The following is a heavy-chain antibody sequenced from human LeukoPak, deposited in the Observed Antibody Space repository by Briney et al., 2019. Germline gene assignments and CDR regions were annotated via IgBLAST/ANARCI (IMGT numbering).Heavy chain of an antibody. CDR2: IIPIFGTA. J-gene: IGHJ4*02. D-gene: IGHD5-12*01. V-gene: IGHV1-69*05. CDR1: GGTFSSYA. CDR3: ARDPLVESDYEGYFDY. Sequence: SVKVSCKASGGTFSSYAISWVRQAPGQGLEWMGRIIPIFGTANYSQKFQGRVTITTDESTSTAYMDLSSLRSEDTAVYYCARDPLVESDYEGYFDYWGQGTLVTVSS.